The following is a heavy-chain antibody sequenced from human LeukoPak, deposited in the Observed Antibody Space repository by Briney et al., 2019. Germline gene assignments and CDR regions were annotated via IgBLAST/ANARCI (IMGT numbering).Heavy chain of an antibody. D-gene: IGHD6-19*01. Sequence: SETLSLTCTVSGGSISSSSYYWGWIRQPPGKGLEWIGSIYYSGSTYYNPSLKSRVTISVDTSKNQFSLKLSSVTAADTAVYYCARRVGRSSEWLVPRWFDPWGQGTLVTVSS. CDR1: GGSISSSSYY. CDR2: IYYSGST. CDR3: ARRVGRSSEWLVPRWFDP. J-gene: IGHJ5*02. V-gene: IGHV4-39*01.